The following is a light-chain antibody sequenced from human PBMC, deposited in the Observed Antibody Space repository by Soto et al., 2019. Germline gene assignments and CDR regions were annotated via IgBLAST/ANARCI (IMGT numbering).Light chain of an antibody. CDR1: STDVGAYNY. V-gene: IGLV2-8*01. J-gene: IGLJ1*01. CDR3: ISFTSRHIYV. Sequence: QSALTQPPSASGSPGQSVTISCTGTSTDVGAYNYVSWYQQHPGKAPKLMIYEVTKRPSGVPDRFSGSKSGNTASLTVSGLQTEDEADYYCISFTSRHIYVFGTGTKLTVL. CDR2: EVT.